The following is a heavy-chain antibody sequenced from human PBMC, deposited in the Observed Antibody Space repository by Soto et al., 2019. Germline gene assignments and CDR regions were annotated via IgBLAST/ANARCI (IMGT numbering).Heavy chain of an antibody. V-gene: IGHV4-59*08. CDR1: GGSISSYY. Sequence: SETLSLTCTVSGGSISSYYWSWIRQPPGKGLEWIGYIYYSGSTNYNPSLKSRVTISVDTSKNQFSLKLSSVTAADTAVYYCARQSEWELHDAFDIWGQGTMVTVSS. J-gene: IGHJ3*02. CDR3: ARQSEWELHDAFDI. D-gene: IGHD1-26*01. CDR2: IYYSGST.